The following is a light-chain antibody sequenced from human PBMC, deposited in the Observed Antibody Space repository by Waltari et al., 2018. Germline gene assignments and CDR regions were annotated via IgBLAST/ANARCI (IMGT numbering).Light chain of an antibody. V-gene: IGKV3-20*01. CDR3: QKYDRLPAT. J-gene: IGKJ1*01. Sequence: EIVLTQSPGTLSVSPGERGTLSCRASQSVSRFLAWYHQKPGQAPRLLSYGASTRATGLPDRFSGRGSGTDFSLTISRLEPEDFAVYYCQKYDRLPATFGQGTKVEIK. CDR2: GAS. CDR1: QSVSRF.